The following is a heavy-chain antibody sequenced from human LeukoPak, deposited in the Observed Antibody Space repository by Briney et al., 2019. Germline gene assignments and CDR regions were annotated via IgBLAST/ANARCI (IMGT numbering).Heavy chain of an antibody. V-gene: IGHV3-64D*09. CDR1: GFTFSRYA. Sequence: GGSLRLSCAASGFTFSRYAMHWVRQAPGKGLEYVSVISSNGGSTYYADSVRVRFTISRDAVKDTLYLQMGSVRIEDTAVYYCARGGLESPWSGYNAPDFWGQGTLVAVSS. J-gene: IGHJ4*02. CDR2: ISSNGGST. D-gene: IGHD3-3*01. CDR3: ARGGLESPWSGYNAPDF.